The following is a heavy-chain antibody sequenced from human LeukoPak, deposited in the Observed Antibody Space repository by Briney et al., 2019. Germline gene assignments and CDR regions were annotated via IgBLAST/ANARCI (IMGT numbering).Heavy chain of an antibody. CDR3: ARVLVVITTYYFDY. Sequence: PSQTLSLTCTVSGGSISSGGYYWSWIRQHPGTGLEWIGYIYYSGSTYYNPSLKSRVTISVGTSKNQFSLKLSSVTAADTAVYYCARVLVVITTYYFDYWGQGTLVTVSS. D-gene: IGHD3-22*01. CDR1: GGSISSGGYY. J-gene: IGHJ4*02. V-gene: IGHV4-31*03. CDR2: IYYSGST.